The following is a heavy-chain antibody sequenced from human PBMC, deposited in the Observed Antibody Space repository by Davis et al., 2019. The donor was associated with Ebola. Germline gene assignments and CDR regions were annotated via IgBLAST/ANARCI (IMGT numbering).Heavy chain of an antibody. D-gene: IGHD5-18*01. CDR3: AITAMDTFFDY. CDR2: IDPSDSYS. J-gene: IGHJ4*02. CDR1: GYSFSSYW. Sequence: GESLKISCKGSGYSFSSYWINWVRQMPGKGLEWMGRIDPSDSYSNYSPSFQGHVTIPADKSISTAYLQWSSLKASDTAMYYCAITAMDTFFDYWGQGTLVTVSS. V-gene: IGHV5-10-1*01.